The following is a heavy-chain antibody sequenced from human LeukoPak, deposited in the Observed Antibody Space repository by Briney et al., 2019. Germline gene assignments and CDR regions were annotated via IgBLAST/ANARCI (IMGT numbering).Heavy chain of an antibody. CDR2: ISKNGRNT. CDR3: ARVDSGSACAS. V-gene: IGHV3-64*01. J-gene: IGHJ1*01. Sequence: GGSLRLSCAASGFTLSSYSMHWVRHAPGKGLEFVSAISKNGRNTYYGNSMKGRFTISRDISKNTLYLQMGSLRPEDMAVYYCARVDSGSACASWGQGILVTVSS. D-gene: IGHD6-19*01. CDR1: GFTLSSYS.